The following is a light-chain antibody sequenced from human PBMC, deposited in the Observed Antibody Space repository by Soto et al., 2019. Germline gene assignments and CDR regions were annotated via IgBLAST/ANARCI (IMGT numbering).Light chain of an antibody. V-gene: IGKV1-39*01. CDR3: QQYQSYFLT. J-gene: IGKJ3*01. Sequence: DIQMTQSPASLSASVGDRVTITCRTSQTISTYLNWYQQKPGKAPNILIAAASILQSGVPSRFSGSGSETEFTLTISSLQPEDFATYYCQQYQSYFLTFGPGTKVDIK. CDR1: QTISTY. CDR2: AAS.